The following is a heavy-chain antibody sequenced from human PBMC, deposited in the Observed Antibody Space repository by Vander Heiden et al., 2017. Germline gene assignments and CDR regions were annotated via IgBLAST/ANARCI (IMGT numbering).Heavy chain of an antibody. CDR2: ISYDGSNK. CDR1: GFTFSSYA. V-gene: IGHV3-30-3*01. J-gene: IGHJ4*02. CDR3: ARDLGFLDY. Sequence: QVQLVESGGGVVQPGRSLRPSCAASGFTFSSYAMHWVRQAPGKGLGWVAVISYDGSNKYYADSVKGRFTISRDNSKNTLYLQMNSLRAEDTAVYYCARDLGFLDYWGQGTLVTVSS.